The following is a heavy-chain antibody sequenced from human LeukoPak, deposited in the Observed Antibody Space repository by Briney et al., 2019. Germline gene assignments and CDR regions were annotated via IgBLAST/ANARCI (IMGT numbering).Heavy chain of an antibody. V-gene: IGHV3-30*04. CDR2: ISYDGSNK. CDR1: GFTFSSYA. CDR3: ARDDYGDSGFDY. J-gene: IGHJ4*02. Sequence: GGSLRLSCAASGFTFSSYAMHWVCQAPGKGLEWVAVISYDGSNKYYADSVKGRFTISRDNSKNTLYLQMNSLRAEDTAVYYCARDDYGDSGFDYWGQGTLVTVSS. D-gene: IGHD4-17*01.